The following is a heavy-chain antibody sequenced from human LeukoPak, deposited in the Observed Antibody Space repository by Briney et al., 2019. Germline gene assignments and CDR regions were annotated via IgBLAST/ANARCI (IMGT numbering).Heavy chain of an antibody. CDR2: IYYSGST. Sequence: SETLSLTCTVSGGAVNVYYWSWIRQPPGKGLEWIGSIYYSGSTKYNPSLESRVTISVDTSKNQFSLKLSSVTAADTAVYYCARDSYSSSSEDWGIDYWGQGTLVTVSS. D-gene: IGHD6-6*01. V-gene: IGHV4-59*02. CDR1: GGAVNVYY. J-gene: IGHJ4*02. CDR3: ARDSYSSSSEDWGIDY.